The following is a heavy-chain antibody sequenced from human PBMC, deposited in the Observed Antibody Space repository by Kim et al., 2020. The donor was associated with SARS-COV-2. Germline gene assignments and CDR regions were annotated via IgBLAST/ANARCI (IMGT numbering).Heavy chain of an antibody. CDR1: GFTFDDYA. D-gene: IGHD3-10*01. V-gene: IGHV3-9*01. Sequence: GGSLRLSCAASGFTFDDYAMHWVRQAPGKGLEWVSGISWNSGSIGYADSVKGRFTISRDNAKNSLYLQMNSLRAEDTALYYCAKDIDLGYYGSGSYGKRYGMDVWGQGTTVTVSS. CDR3: AKDIDLGYYGSGSYGKRYGMDV. J-gene: IGHJ6*02. CDR2: ISWNSGSI.